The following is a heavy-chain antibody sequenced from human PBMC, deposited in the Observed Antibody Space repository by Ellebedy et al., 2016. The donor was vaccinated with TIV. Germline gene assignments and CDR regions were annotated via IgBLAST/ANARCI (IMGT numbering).Heavy chain of an antibody. Sequence: AASVKVSCKASGYTFTSYDINWVRQAPGQGLEWMGRIIPILGIANYAQKFQGRVTITADKSTSTAYMELSSLRTEDTAVFYCARTVSYSSGWYGYWGQGTLVTVSS. V-gene: IGHV1-69*04. D-gene: IGHD6-19*01. CDR2: IIPILGIA. J-gene: IGHJ4*02. CDR3: ARTVSYSSGWYGY. CDR1: GYTFTSYD.